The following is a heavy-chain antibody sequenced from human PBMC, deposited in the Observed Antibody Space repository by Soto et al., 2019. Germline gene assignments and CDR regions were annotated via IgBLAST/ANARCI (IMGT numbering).Heavy chain of an antibody. CDR2: ISYDGSYK. Sequence: GGSLRLSCAASGVTFSSNGMHWVRQAPGKGLEWVTFISYDGSYKYYADSVKGRFTISRDNSKNTLYLQMNTLRPEDMAVYYFASKHLYHYALDVWRQGTTVTVSS. J-gene: IGHJ6*02. D-gene: IGHD5-12*01. V-gene: IGHV3-30*03. CDR3: ASKHLYHYALDV. CDR1: GVTFSSNG.